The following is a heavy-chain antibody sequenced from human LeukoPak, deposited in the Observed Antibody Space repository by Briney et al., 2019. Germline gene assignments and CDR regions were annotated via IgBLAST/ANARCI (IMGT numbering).Heavy chain of an antibody. D-gene: IGHD1-7*01. J-gene: IGHJ4*02. V-gene: IGHV3-7*01. CDR2: IKQDGTEK. CDR3: ARAHNWKYGSFDF. Sequence: GGSLRLSCAASGFTFSSYWMSWVRQAPGKGLEWVANIKQDGTEKYYVGSVKGRFTISRDNAKNSLYLQMNSLRVEDTAAYYCARAHNWKYGSFDFWGQGTLVTVSS. CDR1: GFTFSSYW.